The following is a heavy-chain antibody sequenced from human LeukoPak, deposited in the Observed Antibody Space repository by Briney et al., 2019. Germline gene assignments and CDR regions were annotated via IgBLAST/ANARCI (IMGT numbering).Heavy chain of an antibody. D-gene: IGHD6-13*01. CDR2: IIPIFGTA. Sequence: ASVKVSCKASGYTFTSYGISWVRQAPGQGLEWMGGIIPIFGTANYAQKFQGRVTITADKSTSTAYMELSSLRSEDTAVYYCARVRGAWLTKQLVRSGFAFDIWGQGTMVTVSS. CDR1: GYTFTSYG. J-gene: IGHJ3*02. V-gene: IGHV1-69*06. CDR3: ARVRGAWLTKQLVRSGFAFDI.